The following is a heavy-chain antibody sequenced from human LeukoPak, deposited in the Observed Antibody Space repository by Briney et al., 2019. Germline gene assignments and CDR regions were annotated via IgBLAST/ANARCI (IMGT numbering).Heavy chain of an antibody. CDR3: ARGPHDSSGYYQDY. CDR2: MNPNSGNT. CDR1: GYTFTSYD. V-gene: IGHV1-8*01. D-gene: IGHD3-22*01. Sequence: ASVKASCKASGYTFTSYDINWVRQATGQGLEWMGWMNPNSGNTGYAQKFQGRVTMTRNTPISTAYMELSSLRSEDTAVYYCARGPHDSSGYYQDYWGQGTLVTVSS. J-gene: IGHJ4*02.